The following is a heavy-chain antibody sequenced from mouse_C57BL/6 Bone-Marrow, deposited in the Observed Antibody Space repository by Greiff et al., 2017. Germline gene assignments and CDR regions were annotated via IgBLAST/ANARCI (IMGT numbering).Heavy chain of an antibody. Sequence: VQVVESGGGLVKPGGSLKLSCAASGFTFSSYAMSWVRQTPEKRLEWVATISDGGSYTYYPDNVKGRFTISRDNAKNNLYLQMSHLKSEDTAMYYCARDSFAYWGQGTLVTVSA. CDR3: ARDSFAY. V-gene: IGHV5-4*01. CDR1: GFTFSSYA. J-gene: IGHJ3*01. CDR2: ISDGGSYT.